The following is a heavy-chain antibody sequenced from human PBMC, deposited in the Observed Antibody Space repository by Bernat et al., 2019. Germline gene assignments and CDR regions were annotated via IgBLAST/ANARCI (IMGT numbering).Heavy chain of an antibody. Sequence: EVQLLESGGGLVQPGGSLRLSCAASAFTFSSYAMSWVHQAPGKGLEWVSTVSSSGGSTYYADSVKGRFSISRDNSKNTLYLQMNSLRAEDTAVYYCAKGVYGLGGFDYWGQGTLVTVSS. CDR2: VSSSGGST. V-gene: IGHV3-23*01. J-gene: IGHJ4*02. CDR1: AFTFSSYA. CDR3: AKGVYGLGGFDY. D-gene: IGHD5/OR15-5a*01.